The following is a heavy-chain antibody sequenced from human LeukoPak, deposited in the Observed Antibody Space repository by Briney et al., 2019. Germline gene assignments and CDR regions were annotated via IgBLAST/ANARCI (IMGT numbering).Heavy chain of an antibody. J-gene: IGHJ6*02. V-gene: IGHV3-33*01. CDR1: GFTFSNSA. CDR2: IWYDGSSQ. CDR3: ARHHGANYYHYDMDV. Sequence: SGGPLRLSCAASGFTFSNSAMQWVRQAPGKGLEWAAIIWYDGSSQYYADSVKGRFSISRDNSKNTLYLEMNNLRTEDTAVYYCARHHGANYYHYDMDVWGQGTTVTVSS. D-gene: IGHD4-17*01.